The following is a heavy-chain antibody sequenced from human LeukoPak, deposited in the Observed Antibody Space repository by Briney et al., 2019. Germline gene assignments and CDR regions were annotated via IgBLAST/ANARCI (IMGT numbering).Heavy chain of an antibody. V-gene: IGHV4-34*01. Sequence: SETLSLTCAVYGGSFSGYYWSWIRQPPGKGLEWIGEINHSGSTNYNPSLKSRVTISVDTSKNQFSLKLSSVTAADTAVYYCARGRLGSRITVVPGFDPWGQGTLVTVSS. CDR2: INHSGST. CDR3: ARGRLGSRITVVPGFDP. CDR1: GGSFSGYY. J-gene: IGHJ5*02. D-gene: IGHD3-10*01.